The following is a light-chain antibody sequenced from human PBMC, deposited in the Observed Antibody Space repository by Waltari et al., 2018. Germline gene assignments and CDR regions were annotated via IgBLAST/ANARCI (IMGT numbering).Light chain of an antibody. V-gene: IGKV3-20*01. CDR2: GAS. CDR1: QSVGRP. CDR3: QHYVRLPVT. J-gene: IGKJ1*01. Sequence: EFVLTQSQGTLFLSPGERATLSCRASQSVGRPLAWYKHKPGQAPRLLIYGASIRATGIPDRFSGGGSGTDFSLTISGLEPEDFAAYHCQHYVRLPVTFGQGTKVEIK.